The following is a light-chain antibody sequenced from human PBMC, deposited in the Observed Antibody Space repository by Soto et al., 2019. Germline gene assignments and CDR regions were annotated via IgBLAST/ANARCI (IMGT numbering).Light chain of an antibody. Sequence: QSVLTQPPSASASLGASVKLTCTLSSGHSSYAIAWHQQQPEKGPRYLMKLNSDGSHSKGDGIPDRFSGSSSGAERYLTISSLQSEDEADYYCQTWGTGIHVVFGGGTKVTVL. V-gene: IGLV4-69*01. CDR2: LNSDGSH. CDR1: SGHSSYA. CDR3: QTWGTGIHVV. J-gene: IGLJ2*01.